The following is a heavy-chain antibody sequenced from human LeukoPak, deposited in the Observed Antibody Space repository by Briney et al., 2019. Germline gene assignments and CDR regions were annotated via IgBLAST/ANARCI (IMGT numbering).Heavy chain of an antibody. Sequence: SESLCLTCDASGGSFSGYYWSWIRQPPGKGLEWIGEINHRGSTNYNPSLKSRVTISVDTSKNKFSLKLISVTAADAAVYYCARGGIVVATDYWGQGTLVTVSS. D-gene: IGHD6-19*01. J-gene: IGHJ4*02. CDR2: INHRGST. CDR3: ARGGIVVATDY. V-gene: IGHV4-34*01. CDR1: GGSFSGYY.